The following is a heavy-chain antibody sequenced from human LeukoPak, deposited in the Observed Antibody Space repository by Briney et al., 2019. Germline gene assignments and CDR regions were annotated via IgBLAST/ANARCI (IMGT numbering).Heavy chain of an antibody. CDR3: AQGTSILATINN. D-gene: IGHD5-12*01. V-gene: IGHV3-30*02. CDR2: IRYDGNNE. Sequence: GGSLRLSCAASGFTFSSYAMSWVRQAPGKGLEWAAFIRYDGNNEYYADSVRGRFTISRDNSKNTLYLQMSSLRSEDTAVYYCAQGTSILATINNWGQGTLVTVSS. J-gene: IGHJ1*01. CDR1: GFTFSSYA.